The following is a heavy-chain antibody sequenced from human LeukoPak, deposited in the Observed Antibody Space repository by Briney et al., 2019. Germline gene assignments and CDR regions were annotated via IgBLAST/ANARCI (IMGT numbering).Heavy chain of an antibody. CDR2: TYIRSKWYT. D-gene: IGHD2/OR15-2a*01. J-gene: IGHJ4*02. V-gene: IGHV6-1*01. Sequence: SQTLSLTCAISGDTVSSNSAAWNWIRQSPSRGLEWLGRTYIRSKWYTDYAESVKGRISINPDTSKNQFSLQLNSVNPEDTAVYYCANFYLDNWSQGSLVTVSS. CDR3: ANFYLDN. CDR1: GDTVSSNSAA.